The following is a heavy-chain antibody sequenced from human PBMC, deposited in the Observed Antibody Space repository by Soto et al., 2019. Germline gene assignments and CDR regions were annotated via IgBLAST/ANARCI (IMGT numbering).Heavy chain of an antibody. D-gene: IGHD6-13*01. CDR2: INGDGSRT. J-gene: IGHJ4*02. CDR1: GFTFSSYW. CDR3: ARDPGQAGTWNNFDY. Sequence: GGLRLSCVASGFTFSSYWMYWVRLAPGKGLVCVSRINGDGSRTSYADSVKGRFTISRDNARNTLYLQMNSLRAEDTAVYYCARDPGQAGTWNNFDYWGQGTLVTVSS. V-gene: IGHV3-74*01.